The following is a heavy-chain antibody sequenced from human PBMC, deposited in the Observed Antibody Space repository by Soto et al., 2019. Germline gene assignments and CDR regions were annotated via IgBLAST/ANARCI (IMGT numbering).Heavy chain of an antibody. J-gene: IGHJ4*02. Sequence: QVQLVESGGGVVQPGRSLRLSCAASGFTFSSYGMHWVRQAPGKGLEWVAVISYDGSNKYYADSVKGRFTISRDNSKNTLYLQMNSLRAEDTAVYYCAKAADEVTAPHDYWGQGTLVTVSS. CDR2: ISYDGSNK. V-gene: IGHV3-30*18. D-gene: IGHD2-21*02. CDR1: GFTFSSYG. CDR3: AKAADEVTAPHDY.